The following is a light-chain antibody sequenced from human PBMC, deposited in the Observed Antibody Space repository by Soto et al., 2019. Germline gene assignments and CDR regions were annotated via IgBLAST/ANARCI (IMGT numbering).Light chain of an antibody. CDR2: DVT. Sequence: QSVLTQPASVSGSPGQSITISCTGTSNDVGGYNYVSWYQQHPVKAPKLMIYDVTNRPSGVSDRFSGSKSGNTVSLTISGLQVECEPDDYCSSYTTSSNPYVFGAGTKVTAL. CDR3: SSYTTSSNPYV. CDR1: SNDVGGYNY. J-gene: IGLJ1*01. V-gene: IGLV2-14*01.